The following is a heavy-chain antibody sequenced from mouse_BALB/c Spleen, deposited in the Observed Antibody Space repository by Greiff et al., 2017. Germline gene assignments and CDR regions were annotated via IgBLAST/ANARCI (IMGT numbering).Heavy chain of an antibody. D-gene: IGHD2-13*01. CDR3: ACDLVPLAMDY. CDR1: GFTFSSYA. Sequence: EVQRVESGGGLVKPGGSLKLSCAASGFTFSSYAMSWVRQTPEKRLEWVASISSGGSTYYPDSVKGRFTISRDNARNILYLQMSSLRSEDTAMYYCACDLVPLAMDYWGQGTSVTVSS. J-gene: IGHJ4*01. V-gene: IGHV5-6-5*01. CDR2: ISSGGST.